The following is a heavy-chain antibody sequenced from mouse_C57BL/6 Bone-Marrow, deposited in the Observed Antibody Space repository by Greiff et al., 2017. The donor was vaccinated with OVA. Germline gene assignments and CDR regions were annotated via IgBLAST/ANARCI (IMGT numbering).Heavy chain of an antibody. CDR3: ARHALNWGGFAY. Sequence: QVQLQQSGAELVKPGASVKLSCKASGYTFTEYTIHWVKQRSGQGLEWIGWFYPGSGSIKYNEKFKDKATLTADKSSSTVYMELRLTSSDSAVVFWARHALNWGGFAYWGQGTLVTVAA. CDR2: FYPGSGSI. D-gene: IGHD4-1*02. CDR1: GYTFTEYT. V-gene: IGHV1-62-2*01. J-gene: IGHJ3*01.